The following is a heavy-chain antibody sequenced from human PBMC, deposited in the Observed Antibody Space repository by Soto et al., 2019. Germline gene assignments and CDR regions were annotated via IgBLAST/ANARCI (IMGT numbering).Heavy chain of an antibody. J-gene: IGHJ4*02. Sequence: QVQLVESGGGVVQPGRSLRLSCAASGFTFSSYAMHWVRQAPGKGLEWVAVISYDGSNKYYADSVKGRFTISRDNSKNRLYLQMNSLRAEDTAVYYCARDLLVESGDGYNLRWGQGTLVTVSS. D-gene: IGHD5-12*01. CDR1: GFTFSSYA. V-gene: IGHV3-30-3*01. CDR3: ARDLLVESGDGYNLR. CDR2: ISYDGSNK.